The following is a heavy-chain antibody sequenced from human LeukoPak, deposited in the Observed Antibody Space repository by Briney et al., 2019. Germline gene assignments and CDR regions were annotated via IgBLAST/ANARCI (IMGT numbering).Heavy chain of an antibody. D-gene: IGHD4-17*01. CDR3: ARARDYDPPAFYYYYMDV. Sequence: PSETLSLTCTVSGGSISSYYWSWIRQPPGQGLQWIGYIYYSGSTNYNPSLKSRVTISVDTSKNQFSLKLSSVTAADTAVYYCARARDYDPPAFYYYYMDVWGKGTTVTVSS. CDR1: GGSISSYY. V-gene: IGHV4-59*01. J-gene: IGHJ6*03. CDR2: IYYSGST.